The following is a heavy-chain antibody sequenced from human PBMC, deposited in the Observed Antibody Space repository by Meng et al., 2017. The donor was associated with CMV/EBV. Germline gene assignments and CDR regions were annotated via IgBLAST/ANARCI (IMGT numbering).Heavy chain of an antibody. CDR3: ARDALYCGGDCYPDY. CDR2: INSDGSST. V-gene: IGHV3-74*01. CDR1: GFTFSSYW. D-gene: IGHD2-21*01. Sequence: ETLSLTCAASGFTFSSYWMHWVRQAPGKGLVWVSRINSDGSSTSYADSVKGRFTISRDNAKNTLYLQMNSLRAEDTAVYYCARDALYCGGDCYPDYWGQGTLVTVSS. J-gene: IGHJ4*02.